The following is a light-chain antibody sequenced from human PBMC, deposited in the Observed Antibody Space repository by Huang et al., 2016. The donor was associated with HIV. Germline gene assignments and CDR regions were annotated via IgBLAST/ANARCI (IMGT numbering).Light chain of an antibody. J-gene: IGKJ2*01. V-gene: IGKV1-6*01. Sequence: AIQMTQSPSSLSASVGDRVTITCRASQGIRNDLGLYQQKPGKPPKLMIYAATSLQSGVPSMFSGSGSDTNFTLTISGLQPEDFATYFCLQDYNFPYTFGQGTEVE. CDR1: QGIRND. CDR2: AAT. CDR3: LQDYNFPYT.